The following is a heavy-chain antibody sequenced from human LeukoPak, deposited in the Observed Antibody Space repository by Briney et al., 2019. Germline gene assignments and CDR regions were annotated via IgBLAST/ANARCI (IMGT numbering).Heavy chain of an antibody. V-gene: IGHV3-23*01. Sequence: GGSLGLSCAASGFTFSSHGMSWVRQAPGKGLEWVSGISGSGSHIYCTDSVKGRFTISRDNSKNTLNLQMNSLRAEDTSVYYCAKTGYSGSDRFFDYWGQESWSPSPQ. D-gene: IGHD5-12*01. CDR2: ISGSGSHI. J-gene: IGHJ4*01. CDR1: GFTFSSHG. CDR3: AKTGYSGSDRFFDY.